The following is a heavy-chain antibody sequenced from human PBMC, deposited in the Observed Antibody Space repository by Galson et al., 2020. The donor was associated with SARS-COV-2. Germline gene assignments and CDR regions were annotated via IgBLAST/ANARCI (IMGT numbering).Heavy chain of an antibody. CDR1: GFTFSSYN. Sequence: GESLKLTCAASGFTFSSYNMNWVRQAPGKGLEWVSYISSSSSTIYYEDSVKGRFTISKDNAKNSLYLQMNSLRAEDTAVYYCARATGPRTPLCCFDPWGHGTLVTVSS. J-gene: IGHJ5*02. D-gene: IGHD2-2*01. CDR3: ARATGPRTPLCCFDP. V-gene: IGHV3-48*01. CDR2: ISSSSSTI.